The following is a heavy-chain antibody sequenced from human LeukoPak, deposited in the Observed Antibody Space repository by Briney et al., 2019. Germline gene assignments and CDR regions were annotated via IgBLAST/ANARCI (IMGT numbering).Heavy chain of an antibody. CDR1: GFTFSSYA. D-gene: IGHD4-17*01. J-gene: IGHJ4*02. Sequence: PGGSLRLSCAASGFTFSSYAMSWVRQAPGKGLEWVAVISYDGSNKYYADSVKGRFTISRDNAKNSLYLQMSSLTAEDTAVYFCAKEDYGDLFFDYWGQGTLVTVSS. V-gene: IGHV3-30*04. CDR3: AKEDYGDLFFDY. CDR2: ISYDGSNK.